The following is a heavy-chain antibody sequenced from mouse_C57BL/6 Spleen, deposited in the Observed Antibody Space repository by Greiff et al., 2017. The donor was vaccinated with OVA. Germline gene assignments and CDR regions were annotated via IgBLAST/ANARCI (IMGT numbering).Heavy chain of an antibody. CDR3: TKNYAMDY. V-gene: IGHV1-15*01. Sequence: VQLKESGAELVRPGASVKLSCKASGYTFTDYEMHWVKQTPVHGLEWIGAIDPDTGGTAYNQKFKGKAILTADKSSSTAYMELRSLTSEDSDVYYCTKNYAMDYWGQGTSVTVSS. J-gene: IGHJ4*01. CDR2: IDPDTGGT. CDR1: GYTFTDYE.